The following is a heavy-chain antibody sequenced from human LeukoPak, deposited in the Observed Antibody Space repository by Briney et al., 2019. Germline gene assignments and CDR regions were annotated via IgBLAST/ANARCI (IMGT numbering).Heavy chain of an antibody. CDR3: AKDPCSSTSCYAYNFYYYGMDV. J-gene: IGHJ6*02. D-gene: IGHD2-2*01. V-gene: IGHV3-30*18. Sequence: GGSLRLSCAASGFTFSTYGMHWVRQAPGKGLEWVAVISYDGSNKYYADSLNGRFTISRDNSKNTLYLQMNSLRAEDTALYYCAKDPCSSTSCYAYNFYYYGMDVWGQGTTVTVSS. CDR2: ISYDGSNK. CDR1: GFTFSTYG.